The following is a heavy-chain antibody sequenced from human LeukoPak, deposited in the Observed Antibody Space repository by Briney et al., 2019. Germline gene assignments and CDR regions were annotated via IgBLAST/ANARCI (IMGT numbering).Heavy chain of an antibody. CDR2: IIPIFGTA. J-gene: IGHJ5*02. D-gene: IGHD2-2*01. CDR1: GGTFSSYA. Sequence: SVKVSCKASGGTFSSYAISWVRQAPGQGLEWMGRIIPIFGTANYAQKFQGRVTITTDESTSTAYMELSSLRSEDTAVYYCARGSPSIVVVPAAIAVGWFDPWGQGTLVTVSS. CDR3: ARGSPSIVVVPAAIAVGWFDP. V-gene: IGHV1-69*05.